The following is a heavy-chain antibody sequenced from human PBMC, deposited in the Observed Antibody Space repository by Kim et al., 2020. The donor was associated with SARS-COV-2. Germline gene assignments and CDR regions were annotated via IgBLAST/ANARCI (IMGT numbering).Heavy chain of an antibody. V-gene: IGHV1-24*01. J-gene: IGHJ3*02. CDR3: ATDPESGTYAFDI. D-gene: IGHD3-3*01. Sequence: YAQKVQGRVTMTEDTSTDTAYMELSSLRSEDTAVYYCATDPESGTYAFDIWGEGTMVTDSS.